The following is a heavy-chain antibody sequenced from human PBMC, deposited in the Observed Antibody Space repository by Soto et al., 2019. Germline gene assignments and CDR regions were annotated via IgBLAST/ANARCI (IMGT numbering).Heavy chain of an antibody. CDR3: AREGIAAAGVRGNWFDP. J-gene: IGHJ5*02. Sequence: QVQLQQWGAGLLKPSETLSLTCAVYGGSFSGYYWSWIRQPPGKGLEWIGEINHSGSTNYNPSLKSRVTISVDTSKNQFSLKLSSVTAADTAVYYCAREGIAAAGVRGNWFDPWGQGTLVTVSS. CDR2: INHSGST. V-gene: IGHV4-34*01. CDR1: GGSFSGYY. D-gene: IGHD6-13*01.